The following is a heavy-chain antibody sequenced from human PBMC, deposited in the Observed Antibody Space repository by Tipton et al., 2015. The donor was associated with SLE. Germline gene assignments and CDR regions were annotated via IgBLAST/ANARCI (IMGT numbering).Heavy chain of an antibody. J-gene: IGHJ4*02. Sequence: TLSLTCTVSGGSISSSSYYWGWIRQPPGKGLEWIGSIYYSGSTYYNPSLKSRVTISVDTSKNQFSLKLSSVTAADTAVYYCARPVSRYYDSSGYFDYWGQGTLVTVSS. D-gene: IGHD3-22*01. CDR1: GGSISSSSYY. CDR2: IYYSGST. CDR3: ARPVSRYYDSSGYFDY. V-gene: IGHV4-39*01.